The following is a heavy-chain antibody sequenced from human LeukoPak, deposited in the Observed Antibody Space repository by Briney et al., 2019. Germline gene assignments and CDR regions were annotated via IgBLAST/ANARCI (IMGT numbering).Heavy chain of an antibody. CDR1: GVSISSSSYY. CDR2: IYYSGST. D-gene: IGHD6-13*01. J-gene: IGHJ4*02. Sequence: SETLSLTCTVSGVSISSSSYYWGWIRQPPGKGLEWIGSIYYSGSTYYSPSLKSRVTISVDTSKNQFSLRLSSVTAADTAVYYCARGIAAAGRDFDYWGQGTLVTVSS. CDR3: ARGIAAAGRDFDY. V-gene: IGHV4-39*01.